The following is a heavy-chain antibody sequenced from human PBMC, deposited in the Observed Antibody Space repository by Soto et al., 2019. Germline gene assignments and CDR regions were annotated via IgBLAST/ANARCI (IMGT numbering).Heavy chain of an antibody. CDR1: GFTFSDYF. J-gene: IGHJ6*03. D-gene: IGHD1-20*01. CDR2: INKDGGTT. V-gene: IGHV3-23*01. CDR3: AKDLHWYGMDV. Sequence: EAQLLESGGGLVQPGESLRLSCAASGFTFSDYFMNWVRQAPGKGLEWVSGINKDGGTTQNAVFVRGLFTISRDNSRNTLYLQMNSVRAEDTPLYYCAKDLHWYGMDVWGKGTTVTV.